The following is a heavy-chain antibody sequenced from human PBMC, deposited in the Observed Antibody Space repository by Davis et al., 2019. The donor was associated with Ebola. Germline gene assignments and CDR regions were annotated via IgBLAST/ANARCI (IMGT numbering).Heavy chain of an antibody. D-gene: IGHD1-14*01. V-gene: IGHV3-23*01. J-gene: IGHJ3*02. CDR3: ARDSLNSNPYPDAFDI. Sequence: GGSLRLSCTDSVITFSSYAMTWVRQAPGKGLEWVSAISGSGGSTYYADSVKGRFTISRDNSKKTLYLQMNSLRAEDTAVYYCARDSLNSNPYPDAFDIWGQGTMVTVSS. CDR2: ISGSGGST. CDR1: VITFSSYA.